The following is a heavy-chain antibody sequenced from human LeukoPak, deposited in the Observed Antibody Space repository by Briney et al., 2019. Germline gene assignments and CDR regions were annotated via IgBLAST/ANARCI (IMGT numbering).Heavy chain of an antibody. CDR1: GGSFSGYY. D-gene: IGHD3-3*01. J-gene: IGHJ6*02. Sequence: SETLSLTCAVYGGSFSGYYWSWIRQSPGKGLEWIGYIYYSGSTNYNPSLKSRVTISVDTSKNQFSLKLSSVTAADTAVYYCARQNTYYDFWSGSYGMDVWGQGTTVTVSS. V-gene: IGHV4-59*08. CDR2: IYYSGST. CDR3: ARQNTYYDFWSGSYGMDV.